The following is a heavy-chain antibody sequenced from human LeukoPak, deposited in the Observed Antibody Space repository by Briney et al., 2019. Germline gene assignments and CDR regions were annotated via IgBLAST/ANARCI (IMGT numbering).Heavy chain of an antibody. Sequence: GGSLRLSCAASGFTFSSYAMSWVRQAPGKGLEWVSAISGSGGSTYYADSVKGRFTISRDNSKNTLYLQMNSLRAEDTAVYYCAKAYKPGYSSSLRAHYMDVWGKGTTVTVSS. CDR2: ISGSGGST. CDR3: AKAYKPGYSSSLRAHYMDV. CDR1: GFTFSSYA. V-gene: IGHV3-23*01. D-gene: IGHD6-13*01. J-gene: IGHJ6*03.